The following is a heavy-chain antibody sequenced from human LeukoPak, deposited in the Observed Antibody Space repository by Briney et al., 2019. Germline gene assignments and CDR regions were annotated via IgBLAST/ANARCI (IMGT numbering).Heavy chain of an antibody. Sequence: GGSLRLSCAASGFTFSGSSMHWVRQASGKGLEWVGRIRREAKNYATVYAASVKGRFTISRDDSKNTAYLQMNSLRTEDTAVYYCAAYCSTTSCHGEWGQGTLVTVSS. CDR1: GFTFSGSS. V-gene: IGHV3-73*01. CDR3: AAYCSTTSCHGE. D-gene: IGHD2-2*01. CDR2: IRREAKNYAT. J-gene: IGHJ4*02.